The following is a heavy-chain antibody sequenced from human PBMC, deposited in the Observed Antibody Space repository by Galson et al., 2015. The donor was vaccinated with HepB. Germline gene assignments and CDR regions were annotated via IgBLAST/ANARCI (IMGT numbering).Heavy chain of an antibody. CDR1: GFVFSRHG. CDR2: VWYDGTKQ. CDR3: WMIGTDFDY. Sequence: SLRLSCAASGFVFSRHGMHWARQAPGKGLEWVAVVWYDGTKQYYSESVEGRFTISRDNSKNMVYLQMNSLRVEDTAVYYCWMIGTDFDYWGREPWSPSPQ. J-gene: IGHJ4*02. D-gene: IGHD2-21*01. V-gene: IGHV3-33*01.